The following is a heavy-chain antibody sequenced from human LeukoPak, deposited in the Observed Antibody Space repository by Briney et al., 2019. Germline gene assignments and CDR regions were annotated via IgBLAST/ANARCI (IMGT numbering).Heavy chain of an antibody. CDR3: ARRTPNYYGSGRGWFDP. V-gene: IGHV4-39*07. CDR1: GGSISSSSYY. Sequence: SETLSLTCTVSGGSISSSSYYWGWIRQPPGKGLEWIGEINHSGSTNYNPSLKSRVTISVDTSKNQFSLKLSSVTAADTAVYYCARRTPNYYGSGRGWFDPWGQGTPVTVSS. J-gene: IGHJ5*02. D-gene: IGHD3-10*01. CDR2: INHSGST.